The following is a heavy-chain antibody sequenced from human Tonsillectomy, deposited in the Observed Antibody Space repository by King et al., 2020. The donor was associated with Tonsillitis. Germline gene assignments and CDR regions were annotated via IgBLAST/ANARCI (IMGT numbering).Heavy chain of an antibody. CDR3: ARDRGTMGFDP. CDR1: GGTFSRYA. J-gene: IGHJ5*02. Sequence: VQLVESGAEVKKPGSSVKVSCKASGGTFSRYAISWARQAPGQGLEWMGGIIPLFGIANYAQKFQGRVTITADESTSTAYMELSSLKSEDTAVDYCARDRGTMGFDPWGQGTLVTVSS. CDR2: IIPLFGIA. D-gene: IGHD3-10*01. V-gene: IGHV1-69*01.